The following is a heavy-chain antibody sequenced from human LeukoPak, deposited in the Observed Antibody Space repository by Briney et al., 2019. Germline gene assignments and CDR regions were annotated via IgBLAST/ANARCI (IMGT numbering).Heavy chain of an antibody. D-gene: IGHD1-14*01. V-gene: IGHV4-59*01. Sequence: SETLSLTCTVSGGSISNYYWYWMRKPPGKGLEWIAYSYSSGNVNYNPSLKSRVTISVDTSMNQFSLKLTSVTAADTAVYYCAKGGPEASAGLSWFDPWGQGTLVTVSS. J-gene: IGHJ5*02. CDR3: AKGGPEASAGLSWFDP. CDR2: SYSSGNV. CDR1: GGSISNYY.